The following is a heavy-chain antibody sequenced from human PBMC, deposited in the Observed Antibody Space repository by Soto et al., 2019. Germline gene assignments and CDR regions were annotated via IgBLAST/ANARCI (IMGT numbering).Heavy chain of an antibody. J-gene: IGHJ3*02. CDR2: INPDGSST. V-gene: IGHV3-74*01. CDR1: GFTFRSYW. D-gene: IGHD2-21*02. CDR3: AVLAGVTPLPDALDI. Sequence: GGSLRLSCAASGFTFRSYWMHWVRQAPGKGLMWVSRINPDGSSTGYADSAKGRFTMSRDNAQNTPYLQMSSLRAEDTAAYYCAVLAGVTPLPDALDIWGQGTMVTVSS.